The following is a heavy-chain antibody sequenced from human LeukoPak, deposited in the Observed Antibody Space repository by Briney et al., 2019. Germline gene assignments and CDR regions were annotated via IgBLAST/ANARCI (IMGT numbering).Heavy chain of an antibody. V-gene: IGHV3-20*04. CDR2: INWNGGST. CDR1: GFTFDDYG. J-gene: IGHJ5*02. D-gene: IGHD3-3*01. CDR3: ASYRFRITIFGVVILPFDP. Sequence: PGGSLRLSCAASGFTFDDYGMSWVRQAPGKGLEWVSGINWNGGSTGYADSVKGRFTISRDNAKNSLYLQMNSLRAEDTAVYYCASYRFRITIFGVVILPFDPWGQGTLVTVSS.